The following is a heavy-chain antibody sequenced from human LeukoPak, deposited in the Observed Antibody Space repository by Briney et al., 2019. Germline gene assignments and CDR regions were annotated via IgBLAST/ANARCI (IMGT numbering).Heavy chain of an antibody. Sequence: GGSLRLSCAASGFTLSSYSINCVPHAPGKGLEWVSSICRSSSYIDYSDSVKGRFTISRDNAKNSLYLQMNSVRAEDTAVYYCARPITIFGVVGDDYWGQGTLVTVSS. D-gene: IGHD3-3*01. CDR1: GFTLSSYS. CDR2: ICRSSSYI. CDR3: ARPITIFGVVGDDY. J-gene: IGHJ4*02. V-gene: IGHV3-21*01.